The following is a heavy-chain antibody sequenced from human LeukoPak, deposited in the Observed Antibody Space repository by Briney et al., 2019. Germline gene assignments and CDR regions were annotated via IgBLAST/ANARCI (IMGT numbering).Heavy chain of an antibody. V-gene: IGHV4-59*01. CDR1: GGSISSYY. CDR2: IYYSGST. D-gene: IGHD3-22*01. J-gene: IGHJ3*02. CDR3: AGTYYYDSSGYNPVGVAFDI. Sequence: SETLSLTCAVSGGSISSYYWSWIRQPPGKGVEWIGYIYYSGSTNYNPSLKSRVTISVDTSKNQFSLKLSSVTAADTAVYYCAGTYYYDSSGYNPVGVAFDIWGQGTMVTVSS.